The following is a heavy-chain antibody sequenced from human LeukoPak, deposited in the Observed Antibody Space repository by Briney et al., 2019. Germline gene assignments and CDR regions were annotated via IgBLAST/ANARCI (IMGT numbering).Heavy chain of an antibody. CDR2: INPNSGGT. D-gene: IGHD3-22*01. V-gene: IGHV1-2*02. J-gene: IGHJ4*02. CDR1: GYTFTGYY. Sequence: ASVKASCKASGYTFTGYYMHWVRQAPGQGLEWMGWINPNSGGTNYAQKFQGRVTMTRDTSISTAYMELSRLRSDDTAVYYCARGYFAYDSSGFSDYWGQGTLVTVSS. CDR3: ARGYFAYDSSGFSDY.